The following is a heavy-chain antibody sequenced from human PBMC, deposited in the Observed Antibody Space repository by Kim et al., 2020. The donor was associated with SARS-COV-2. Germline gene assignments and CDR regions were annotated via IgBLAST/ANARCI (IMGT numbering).Heavy chain of an antibody. CDR2: IYYSGST. J-gene: IGHJ2*01. D-gene: IGHD3-10*01. CDR1: GGSISSYY. V-gene: IGHV4-59*13. Sequence: SETLSLTCTVSGGSISSYYWSWIRQPPGKGLEWIGYIYYSGSTNYNPSLKSRVTISVDTSKNQFSLKLSSVTAADTAVYYCARDKRITMVRGDLYWYFDLWGRGTLVTVSS. CDR3: ARDKRITMVRGDLYWYFDL.